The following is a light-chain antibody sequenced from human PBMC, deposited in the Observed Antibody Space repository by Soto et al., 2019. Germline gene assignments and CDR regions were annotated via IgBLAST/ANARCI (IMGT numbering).Light chain of an antibody. J-gene: IGKJ3*01. Sequence: LVLTQSPVTLSSSPGESSTPSCRASQSVSSSYLAWYQQKPGRAPRLLIYGASSRATGIPDRFSGSGSGTDFTLTISRLEPEDFAVYYCQQYCSTPPLTFGAGTKVDVK. CDR3: QQYCSTPPLT. V-gene: IGKV3-20*01. CDR1: QSVSSSY. CDR2: GAS.